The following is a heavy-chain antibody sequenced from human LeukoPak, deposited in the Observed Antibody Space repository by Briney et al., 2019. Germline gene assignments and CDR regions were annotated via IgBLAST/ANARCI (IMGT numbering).Heavy chain of an antibody. V-gene: IGHV4-4*07. Sequence: SETLSLTCTVSGGSISSYYWSWIRQPAGKGLEWIGRIYTSGSTNYNPSLKSRVTMSVDTSKNQFSLKLSSVTAADTAVYYCARDWGYCSSTRCPYYYYYGMDVWGQGTTVTVSS. D-gene: IGHD2-2*01. CDR1: GGSISSYY. CDR3: ARDWGYCSSTRCPYYYYYGMDV. J-gene: IGHJ6*02. CDR2: IYTSGST.